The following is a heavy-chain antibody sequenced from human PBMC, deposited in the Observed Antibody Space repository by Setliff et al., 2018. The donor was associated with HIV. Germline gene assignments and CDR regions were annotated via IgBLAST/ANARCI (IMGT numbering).Heavy chain of an antibody. V-gene: IGHV5-51*01. D-gene: IGHD4-4*01. CDR2: IYPGDSDS. CDR3: ARPITTRLLAGAFDI. CDR1: GYSFVDFW. J-gene: IGHJ3*02. Sequence: GESLKISCHLSGYSFVDFWIGWVRQMPGKGLEWVGFIYPGDSDSRYSPSFRGQATISADKSISTAYLQWNSLKASDTAMYYCARPITTRLLAGAFDIWGRGTMVTVSS.